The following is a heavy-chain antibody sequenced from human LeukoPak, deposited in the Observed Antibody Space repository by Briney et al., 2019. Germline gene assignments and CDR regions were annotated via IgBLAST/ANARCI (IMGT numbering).Heavy chain of an antibody. CDR2: IYYSGTT. Sequence: SETLSLTCTVFGGSIIRSSYYWGWIRQPQGKGLEWIASIYYSGTTYYNPSLKSRVTIHVDTSKNEFSLKLNSVTAADTAVYYCASQSVPNAFDIWGQGTMVTVSS. V-gene: IGHV4-39*01. CDR1: GGSIIRSSYY. CDR3: ASQSVPNAFDI. D-gene: IGHD1-1*01. J-gene: IGHJ3*02.